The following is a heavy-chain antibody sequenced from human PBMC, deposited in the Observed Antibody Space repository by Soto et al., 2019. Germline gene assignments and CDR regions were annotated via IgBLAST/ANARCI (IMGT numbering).Heavy chain of an antibody. V-gene: IGHV4-4*07. CDR3: ARDVDYNNWVLYY. CDR2: VYSSGST. Sequence: SETLSLTCTVSGASITGYYWTWIRQPAGKGLEWIGRVYSSGSTNYNPSLKSRVTMSVDASKNQFSLKLHSVTAADTAVYYCARDVDYNNWVLYYWGQGSLVTVSS. D-gene: IGHD1-1*01. J-gene: IGHJ4*02. CDR1: GASITGYY.